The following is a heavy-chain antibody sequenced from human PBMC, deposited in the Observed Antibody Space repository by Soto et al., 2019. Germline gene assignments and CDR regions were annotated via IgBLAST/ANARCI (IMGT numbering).Heavy chain of an antibody. J-gene: IGHJ6*02. CDR2: ITSGGTVF. Sequence: SLRLSCEASGVNVGDYGMNWVRQAPGKGLEWISMITSGGTVFYYADSVRGRFAISRDDTENSLHLQMNSLRVEDTAMYYCARGRYHLGVWVQGSPVSVSS. D-gene: IGHD3-9*01. CDR1: GVNVGDYG. CDR3: ARGRYHLGV. V-gene: IGHV3-48*03.